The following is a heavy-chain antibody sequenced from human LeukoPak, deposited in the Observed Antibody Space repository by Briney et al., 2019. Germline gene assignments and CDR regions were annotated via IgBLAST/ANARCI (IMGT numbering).Heavy chain of an antibody. CDR1: GFTFSSYE. Sequence: GGSLRLSCAASGFTFSSYEMNWVRQAPGKGLEWVSYISSSGSTIYYADSVKGRFSISRDNAKNSLYLQMNSLRAEDTAVYYCARLVAVTTFWGQGTLVTVSS. J-gene: IGHJ4*02. D-gene: IGHD4-17*01. CDR3: ARLVAVTTF. V-gene: IGHV3-48*03. CDR2: ISSSGSTI.